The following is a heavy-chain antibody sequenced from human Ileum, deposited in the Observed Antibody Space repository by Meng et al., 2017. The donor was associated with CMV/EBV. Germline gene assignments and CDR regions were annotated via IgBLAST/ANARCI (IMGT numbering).Heavy chain of an antibody. V-gene: IGHV4-34*01. J-gene: IGHJ4*02. CDR1: SRAYSEYK. CDR3: ARASPQRRFLSY. CDR2: ISHVGDT. Sequence: HGQLQQEGAGLWKPSSNRSLMVAVYSRAYSEYKWTWIRQPPGKGLEWIGEISHVGDTNYNPSLRGRVTISVDMSKKQFSLNLASVTAADTAIYYCARASPQRRFLSYWGQGTLVTVSS. D-gene: IGHD3-3*01.